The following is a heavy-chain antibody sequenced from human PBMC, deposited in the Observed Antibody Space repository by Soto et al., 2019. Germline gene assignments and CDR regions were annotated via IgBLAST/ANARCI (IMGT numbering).Heavy chain of an antibody. CDR2: IKQDGSEK. V-gene: IGHV3-7*01. CDR1: GFTFSNYW. D-gene: IGHD3-22*01. Sequence: EVQLVESGGGLVQPGGSLRLSCAASGFTFSNYWMSRVRQALGKRLEWVANIKQDGSEKYYVDSVKGRFTISRDNAKNSLYPQMNSLRAEDTAVYYCARVDSRGYYPYYHYYGMDVWGQGTTVTVSS. CDR3: ARVDSRGYYPYYHYYGMDV. J-gene: IGHJ6*02.